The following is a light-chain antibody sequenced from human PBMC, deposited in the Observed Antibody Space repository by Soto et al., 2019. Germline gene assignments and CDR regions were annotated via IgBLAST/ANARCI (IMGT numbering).Light chain of an antibody. CDR3: SSSTSRSTYV. CDR1: SSDVGGYNY. Sequence: SALTQPASVSGSPGHSITISCTGTSSDVGGYNYVSWYQQHPGKAPKLMIYDVSNRPSGVSNRFSGSKSGNTASLTISGLQAEDEADYYCSSSTSRSTYVFGYGTKVTVL. V-gene: IGLV2-14*03. J-gene: IGLJ1*01. CDR2: DVS.